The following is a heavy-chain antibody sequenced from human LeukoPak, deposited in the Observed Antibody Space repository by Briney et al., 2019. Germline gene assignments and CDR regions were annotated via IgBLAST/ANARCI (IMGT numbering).Heavy chain of an antibody. J-gene: IGHJ6*03. CDR3: ARDKVDTSSYYYYYMDV. CDR1: GFTFSSYS. D-gene: IGHD5-18*01. Sequence: GGSLRLSCAASGFTFSSYSMNWVRQAPGKGLEWVSSISSSSSYIYYADSVKGRFTISRDNAKNSRYLQMNSLRAEDTAVYYCARDKVDTSSYYYYYMDVWGKGTTVTVSS. V-gene: IGHV3-21*01. CDR2: ISSSSSYI.